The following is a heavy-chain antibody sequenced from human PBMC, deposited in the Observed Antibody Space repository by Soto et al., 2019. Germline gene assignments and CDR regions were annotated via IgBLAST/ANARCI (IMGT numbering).Heavy chain of an antibody. Sequence: QVQLVQSGAEVKKPGSSVKVSCKASGGTFSSYTISWVRQAPGQGLEWMGRIIPILGIANYAQKFQGRVTITADKSTRTAYMELSSLRSADTAVYYGARESVDGDYGPYAFAIWGQGTMVTVSS. CDR1: GGTFSSYT. J-gene: IGHJ3*02. V-gene: IGHV1-69*08. D-gene: IGHD4-17*01. CDR2: IIPILGIA. CDR3: ARESVDGDYGPYAFAI.